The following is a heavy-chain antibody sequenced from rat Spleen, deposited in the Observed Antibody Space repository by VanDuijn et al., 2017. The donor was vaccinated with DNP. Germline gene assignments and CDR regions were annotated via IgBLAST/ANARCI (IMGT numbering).Heavy chain of an antibody. V-gene: IGHV5-29*01. J-gene: IGHJ1*01. D-gene: IGHD5-1*01. Sequence: EVQLVESGGGLVQPGRSLKLSCAASGFTFSNYGMAWVRQVPGKGLEWVAAIIHDGSTTYYGDSVKGRFTVSRDDAKSTLYLQMDSLRSEDTATYYCATSFWGFDFWGPGTMVTVSS. CDR2: IIHDGSTT. CDR1: GFTFSNYG. CDR3: ATSFWGFDF.